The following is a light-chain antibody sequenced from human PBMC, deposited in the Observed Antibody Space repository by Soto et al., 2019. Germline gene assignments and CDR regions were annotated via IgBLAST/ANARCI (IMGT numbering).Light chain of an antibody. V-gene: IGLV2-14*03. CDR1: TSDVGRYNY. CDR2: DVS. Sequence: QSVLTQPASVSGSPGQSISISCTGTTSDVGRYNYVSWYQQHPGKAPKLMIYDVSYRPSWVSNRFSGSKSGITASLTISGLLAVDEADYYCNSFTTISSYVFGPGTKIT. J-gene: IGLJ1*01. CDR3: NSFTTISSYV.